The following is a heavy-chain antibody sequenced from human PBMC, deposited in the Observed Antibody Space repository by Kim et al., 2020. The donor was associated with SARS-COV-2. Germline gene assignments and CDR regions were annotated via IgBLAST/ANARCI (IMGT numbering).Heavy chain of an antibody. CDR2: T. V-gene: IGHV3-72*01. J-gene: IGHJ6*02. CDR3: ARDTAAAMDV. D-gene: IGHD6-25*01. Sequence: TTYAPSVKGRFFVSREDSKKSLYLQMNSRMTEDTAVYYCARDTAAAMDVWGQGTTVTVSS.